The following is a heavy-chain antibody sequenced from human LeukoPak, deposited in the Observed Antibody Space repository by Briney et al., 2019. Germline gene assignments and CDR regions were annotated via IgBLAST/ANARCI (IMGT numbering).Heavy chain of an antibody. Sequence: PSETLSLTCTVSGGSISSGGYYWSWVRQAPGKGLEWVSSISSSSSYIYYADSVKGRFTISRDNAKNSLYLQMNSLRAEDTAVYYCARPTLDAFDIWGQGTMVTVSS. CDR3: ARPTLDAFDI. CDR2: ISSSSSYI. CDR1: GGSISSGGYY. J-gene: IGHJ3*02. V-gene: IGHV3-21*01.